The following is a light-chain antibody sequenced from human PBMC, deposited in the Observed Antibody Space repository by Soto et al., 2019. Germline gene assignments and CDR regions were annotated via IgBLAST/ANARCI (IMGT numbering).Light chain of an antibody. CDR1: QSISRW. V-gene: IGKV1-5*01. Sequence: DIQMSQSPSTLSASLGDRVTITCRASQSISRWMDSYPQKPENAPKLIVYSGSSLESGVPSRFSGRGSGTDFTLTISSLQPDDFATYFCQQYESYPMYTFGQGTKVDI. CDR3: QQYESYPMYT. CDR2: SGS. J-gene: IGKJ2*01.